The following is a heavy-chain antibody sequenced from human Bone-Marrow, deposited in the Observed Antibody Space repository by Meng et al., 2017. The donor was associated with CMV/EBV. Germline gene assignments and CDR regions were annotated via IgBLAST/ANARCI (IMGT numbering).Heavy chain of an antibody. CDR2: ISDSGRTI. CDR1: GGSISSSSYY. D-gene: IGHD3-16*02. J-gene: IGHJ4*02. V-gene: IGHV3-11*01. Sequence: LSLTCTVSGGSISSSSYYWGWIRQAPGKGLEWISYISDSGRTIYYADSLQGRFTVSRNNARSTLYLQMNDLRAEDTAVYFCARGRDYVWGSYRPLYWGQGTRVTVSS. CDR3: ARGRDYVWGSYRPLY.